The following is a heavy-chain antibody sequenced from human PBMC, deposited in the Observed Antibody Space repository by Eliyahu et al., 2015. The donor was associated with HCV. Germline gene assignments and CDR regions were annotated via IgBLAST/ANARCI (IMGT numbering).Heavy chain of an antibody. Sequence: SGFTFSXSAMHWVRQASGKGLEWVGRIRSKANSYATVYAAXVKGRFTISRDDXKNTAYLQMNSLKTEDTAVYYCTSPHRDSYYYYYGXDVWGQGTTVTVSS. CDR2: IRSKANSYAT. CDR1: GFTFSXSA. V-gene: IGHV3-73*01. J-gene: IGHJ6*02. CDR3: TSPHRDSYYYYYGXDV. D-gene: IGHD3-22*01.